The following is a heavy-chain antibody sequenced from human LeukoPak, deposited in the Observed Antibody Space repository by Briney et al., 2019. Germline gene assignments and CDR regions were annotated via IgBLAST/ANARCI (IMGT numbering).Heavy chain of an antibody. V-gene: IGHV4-39*01. J-gene: IGHJ4*02. CDR1: GGSISSSSYY. CDR3: ARLFNRMTTVTFDY. CDR2: IYYSGST. D-gene: IGHD4-17*01. Sequence: SETLSLTCTVSGGSISSSSYYWGWIRQPPGTGLEWIGSIYYSGSTNYNPSLKSRVPISVDTSKNQFSLRLSSVTAADTAVYYCARLFNRMTTVTFDYWGQGTLVTVSS.